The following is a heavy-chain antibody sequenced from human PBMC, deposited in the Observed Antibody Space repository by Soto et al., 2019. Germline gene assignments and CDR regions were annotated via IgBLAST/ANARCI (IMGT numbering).Heavy chain of an antibody. CDR3: VRSGYSSGWYTAFDS. J-gene: IGHJ4*02. CDR2: IYASGST. V-gene: IGHV4-4*07. D-gene: IGHD6-19*01. CDR1: GDSISGHY. Sequence: SETLSLTCTVSGDSISGHYWSWIRQPAGKGLEWIGRIYASGSTISNRSLRSRVALSVDTSKNQFSLNLNSVTAADTAMYYCVRSGYSSGWYTAFDSWSQGTLVTLSP.